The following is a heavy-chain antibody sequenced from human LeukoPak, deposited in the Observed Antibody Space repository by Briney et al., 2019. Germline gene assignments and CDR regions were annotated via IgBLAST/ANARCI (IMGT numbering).Heavy chain of an antibody. D-gene: IGHD3-16*02. CDR3: AKSQDLLVILPPPDK. V-gene: IGHV1-2*02. Sequence: ASVKVSCKASGYTFTAYYMHWVRQAPGQGLEWMGWINPNGGGTIYAQKFRGRVTMTRDTSISTAYMELSSLRSDDTAIYYCAKSQDLLVILPPPDKWGQGTLVSVSS. J-gene: IGHJ4*02. CDR1: GYTFTAYY. CDR2: INPNGGGT.